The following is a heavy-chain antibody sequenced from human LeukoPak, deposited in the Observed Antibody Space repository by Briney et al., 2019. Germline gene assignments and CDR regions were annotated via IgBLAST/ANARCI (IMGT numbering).Heavy chain of an antibody. CDR2: ISSSGSTI. J-gene: IGHJ3*02. V-gene: IGHV3-11*01. D-gene: IGHD4-23*01. CDR3: ARDPDYGGAFDI. CDR1: GFIVSNNY. Sequence: GGSLRLSCAASGFIVSNNYMSWVRQAPGKGLEWVSYISSSGSTIYYADSVKGRFTISRDNAKNSLYLQMNSLRAEDTAVYYCARDPDYGGAFDIWGQGTMVTVSS.